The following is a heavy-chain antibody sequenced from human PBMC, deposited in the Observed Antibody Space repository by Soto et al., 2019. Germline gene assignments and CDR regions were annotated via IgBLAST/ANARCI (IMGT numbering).Heavy chain of an antibody. CDR2: ISAHNGNT. CDR3: ARGRYGDY. CDR1: GYGFTTYG. V-gene: IGHV1-18*01. J-gene: IGHJ4*02. D-gene: IGHD1-1*01. Sequence: QVHLVQSGAEVKKPGASVKVSCKGSGYGFTTYGITWVRQAPGQGLEWMAWISAHNGNTNSAQNLQGRVTVTRDTSTSTAYMELRSLRSDDTAVYYGARGRYGDYWGQGALVTVSS.